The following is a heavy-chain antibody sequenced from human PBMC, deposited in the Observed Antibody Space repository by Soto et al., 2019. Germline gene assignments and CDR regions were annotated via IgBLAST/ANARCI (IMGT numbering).Heavy chain of an antibody. CDR3: ARPGVAYDAFDI. D-gene: IGHD3-3*01. CDR2: INNGNGDT. CDR1: GYRLRMYA. J-gene: IGHJ3*02. V-gene: IGHV1-3*04. Sequence: ASVKVSCKASGYRLRMYALHWVRQAPGQRLEWMAWINNGNGDTIHSQKFQGRVIITRDTSANTVYMELRSMTSEDTAVYYCARPGVAYDAFDIWGQGTMVTVSS.